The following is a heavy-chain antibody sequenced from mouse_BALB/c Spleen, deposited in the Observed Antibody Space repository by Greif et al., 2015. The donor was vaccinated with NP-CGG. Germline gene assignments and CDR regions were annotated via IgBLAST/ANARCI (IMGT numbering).Heavy chain of an antibody. CDR2: IDPANGNT. V-gene: IGHV14-3*02. CDR1: GFNIKDTY. CDR3: AIYAHWGFDY. J-gene: IGHJ2*01. Sequence: EVQLQQSGAELVKPGASVKLSCTASGFNIKDTYMHWVKQRPEQGLEWIGRIDPANGNTKYDPKFQGKATITADTSSNTAYLQLSSLTSEDTAVYYCAIYAHWGFDYWGQGTTLTVSS. D-gene: IGHD4-1*01.